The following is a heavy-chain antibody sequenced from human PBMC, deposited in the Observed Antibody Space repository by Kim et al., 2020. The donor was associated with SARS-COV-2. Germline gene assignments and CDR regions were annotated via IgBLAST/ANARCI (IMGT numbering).Heavy chain of an antibody. V-gene: IGHV5-10-1*01. CDR2: IDPSDSYT. Sequence: GESLKISCKGSGYSFTSYWISWVRQMPGKGLEWMGRIDPSDSYTNYSPSFQGHVTISADKSISTAYLQWSSLKASDTAMYYCARHGPVYSSSPWFDPWGQGTLVTVSS. J-gene: IGHJ5*02. CDR3: ARHGPVYSSSPWFDP. D-gene: IGHD6-6*01. CDR1: GYSFTSYW.